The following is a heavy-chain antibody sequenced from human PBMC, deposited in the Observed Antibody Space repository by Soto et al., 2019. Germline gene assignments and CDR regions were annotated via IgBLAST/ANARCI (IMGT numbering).Heavy chain of an antibody. CDR3: ASVLGSYSSRYYFPS. V-gene: IGHV1-69*01. CDR1: GGTFSTYG. D-gene: IGHD4-4*01. J-gene: IGHJ4*02. Sequence: QVQLVQSGAEVKKPGSSVKVSCKASGGTFSTYGINWMRQAPGQGLEWMGGIIPIFVTTKYAPRFQGRVTIAADEGSSTAYIEIGILYSDDTAVYYCASVLGSYSSRYYFPSWGQGSLVTVSS. CDR2: IIPIFVTT.